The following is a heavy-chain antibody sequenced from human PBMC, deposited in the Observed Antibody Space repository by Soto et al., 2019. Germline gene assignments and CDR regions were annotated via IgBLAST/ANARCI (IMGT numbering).Heavy chain of an antibody. CDR3: ARGADYDSSGIRLNWFDP. V-gene: IGHV3-48*02. CDR2: ISSSSSTI. D-gene: IGHD3-22*01. Sequence: EVQLVESGGGLVQPGGSLRLSCAASGFTFSSYDMNWVRQAPGKGLEWVSYISSSSSTIYYADSVKGRFTISRDNAKNSLYLQMNSVRDEDTAVYYCARGADYDSSGIRLNWFDPWGQGTLVTVSS. J-gene: IGHJ5*02. CDR1: GFTFSSYD.